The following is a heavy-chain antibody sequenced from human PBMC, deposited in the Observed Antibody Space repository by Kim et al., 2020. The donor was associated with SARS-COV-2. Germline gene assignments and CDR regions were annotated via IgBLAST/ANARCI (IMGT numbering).Heavy chain of an antibody. V-gene: IGHV4-34*01. J-gene: IGHJ4*01. CDR1: GGSFSGYY. CDR3: ARGEAYYYDYDWGSYRYF. Sequence: SETLSLTCAVYGGSFSGYYWSWIRQPPGKGLEWIGEINHSGSTNYNPSLKSRVTISVDTSKNQFSLKLSSVTAADTAVYYCARGEAYYYDYDWGSYRYF. D-gene: IGHD3-16*02. CDR2: INHSGST.